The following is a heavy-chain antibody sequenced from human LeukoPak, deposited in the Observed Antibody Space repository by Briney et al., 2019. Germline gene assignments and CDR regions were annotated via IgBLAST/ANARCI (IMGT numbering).Heavy chain of an antibody. CDR3: ARIVALPTGTNRFDS. Sequence: SETLSLTCTVSGDSITGYYWSWIRQPPGKGLEWIGYIYNSGSTNYNPSLTLKSRLTMSIDTSKNQFSLKLTSVTAADTAVYYCARIVALPTGTNRFDSWGQGSLVTVSS. D-gene: IGHD2-2*01. CDR2: IYNSGST. V-gene: IGHV4-59*01. CDR1: GDSITGYY. J-gene: IGHJ5*01.